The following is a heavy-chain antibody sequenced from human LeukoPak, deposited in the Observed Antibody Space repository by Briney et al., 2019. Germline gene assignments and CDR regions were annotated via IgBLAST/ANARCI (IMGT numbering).Heavy chain of an antibody. Sequence: GGSLRLSCASSGFTFSSYSTNWVRQAPGKGLEWVSTISSRSSYIYYADSVKGRFAISRDNAKNSLYLQMNSLRAEDTAVYYCARESERYCSGGSCGFDYWGQGTLVTVSS. V-gene: IGHV3-21*01. CDR3: ARESERYCSGGSCGFDY. D-gene: IGHD2-15*01. CDR1: GFTFSSYS. J-gene: IGHJ4*02. CDR2: ISSRSSYI.